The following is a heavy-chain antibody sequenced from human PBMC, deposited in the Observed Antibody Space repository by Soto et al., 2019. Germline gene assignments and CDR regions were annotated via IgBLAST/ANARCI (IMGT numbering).Heavy chain of an antibody. CDR3: ARGLLLWFGELSRRGEHYCYMDV. CDR2: INDSGST. D-gene: IGHD3-10*01. Sequence: PSETLSLTCAVYGGSFSGYYWSWIRQPPGKGLEWIGEINDSGSTNYNPSLKSRVTISVDTSKNQFSLQLSSVTAADTAVYYCARGLLLWFGELSRRGEHYCYMDVWGKGSTVTVYS. J-gene: IGHJ6*03. CDR1: GGSFSGYY. V-gene: IGHV4-34*01.